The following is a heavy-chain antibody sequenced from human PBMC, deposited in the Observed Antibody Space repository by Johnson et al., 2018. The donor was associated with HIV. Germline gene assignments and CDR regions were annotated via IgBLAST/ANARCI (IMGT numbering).Heavy chain of an antibody. CDR3: AKDRNWGWPVWAFDI. CDR2: IRYDGSNK. J-gene: IGHJ3*02. V-gene: IGHV3-30*02. D-gene: IGHD3-16*01. CDR1: AFTFSSYG. Sequence: QVQLVESGGGGVQPGRSLRLSCAASAFTFSSYGMHWVRQAPGKGLEWVAFIRYDGSNKYYADSVKGRFTISRDNSKNTLYLQMNSLRAEDTAVYYCAKDRNWGWPVWAFDIWGQWTMVTVSS.